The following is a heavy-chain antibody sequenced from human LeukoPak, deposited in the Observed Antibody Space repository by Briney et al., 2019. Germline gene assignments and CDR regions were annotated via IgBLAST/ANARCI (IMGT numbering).Heavy chain of an antibody. CDR3: AAMVRGVIISYFNY. D-gene: IGHD3-10*01. Sequence: PSQTLSLTCTVSGGSISSGGYYWSWIHQHPGKGLEWIGYIYYSGSTYYNPSLKSRVTISVDTSKNQFSLKLSSVTAADTAVYYCAAMVRGVIISYFNYWGQGTLVTVSS. CDR2: IYYSGST. J-gene: IGHJ4*02. V-gene: IGHV4-31*03. CDR1: GGSISSGGYY.